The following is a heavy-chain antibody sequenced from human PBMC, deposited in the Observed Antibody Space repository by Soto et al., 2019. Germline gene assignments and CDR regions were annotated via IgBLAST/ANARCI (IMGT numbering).Heavy chain of an antibody. V-gene: IGHV3-48*03. Sequence: PGGSLRLSCAASGFTFSTYEFNWVRQAPGRGLEWISYISVSGNIIKYADSVKGRFTISRDNAENSLHLHMSSLRVDDTAVYFCVRDTMRASAAASLDSWGQGTQVTVS. CDR1: GFTFSTYE. J-gene: IGHJ4*02. CDR3: VRDTMRASAAASLDS. CDR2: ISVSGNII. D-gene: IGHD6-13*01.